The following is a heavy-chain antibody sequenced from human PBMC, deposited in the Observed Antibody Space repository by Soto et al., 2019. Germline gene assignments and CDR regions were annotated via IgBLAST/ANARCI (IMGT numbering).Heavy chain of an antibody. Sequence: QVQMVQSGPEVKKPGASVMVSCQASGYIFTNYDITWVRQAPGQGLEWVGWISAYNGNTHFAQKLQDRVTLTTDTSTSTAYMELSSLGSDDTAVYYCARGADGDYWGQGTLVTVSS. CDR2: ISAYNGNT. V-gene: IGHV1-18*01. CDR3: ARGADGDY. J-gene: IGHJ4*02. D-gene: IGHD6-25*01. CDR1: GYIFTNYD.